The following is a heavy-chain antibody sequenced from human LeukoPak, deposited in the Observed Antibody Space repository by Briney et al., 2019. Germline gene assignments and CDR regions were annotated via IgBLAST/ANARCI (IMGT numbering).Heavy chain of an antibody. J-gene: IGHJ4*02. D-gene: IGHD6-19*01. Sequence: PGGSLRLSCAASGFTFSSYSMNWVRQAPGKGLEWVSSISSSSSYIYYADSVKGRFTISRDNAKNSLYLQMNSLRAEDTAVYYCARDDAVAGPSFDYWGQGTLVTVSS. CDR2: ISSSSSYI. CDR1: GFTFSSYS. V-gene: IGHV3-21*01. CDR3: ARDDAVAGPSFDY.